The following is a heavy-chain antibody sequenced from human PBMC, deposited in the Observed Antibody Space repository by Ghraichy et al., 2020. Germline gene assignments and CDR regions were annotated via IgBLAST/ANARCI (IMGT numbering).Heavy chain of an antibody. J-gene: IGHJ6*03. D-gene: IGHD5-18*01. CDR3: ARAGYSYGLGYYYYYYMDV. V-gene: IGHV4-59*01. CDR2: IYYSGST. CDR1: GGSISSYY. Sequence: SETLSLTCTVSGGSISSYYWSWIRQPPGKGLEWIGYIYYSGSTNYNPSLKSRVTISVDTSKNRFSLKLSSVTAADTAVYYCARAGYSYGLGYYYYYYMDVWGKGTTVTVSS.